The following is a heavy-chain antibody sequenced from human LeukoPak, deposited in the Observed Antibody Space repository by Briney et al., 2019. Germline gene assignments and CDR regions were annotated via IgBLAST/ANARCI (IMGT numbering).Heavy chain of an antibody. CDR3: ARGSVAAAEGSHWFDP. CDR1: GGSISTYY. V-gene: IGHV4-59*01. J-gene: IGHJ5*02. CDR2: IYYSGSA. D-gene: IGHD6-13*01. Sequence: PSETLSLTCTVSGGSISTYYWSWIRHPPGKGLEWIGYIYYSGSANYNPSLKSRVTLSVDTSKNQFSLKLSSVTAADTAVYYCARGSVAAAEGSHWFDPWGQGTLVTVSS.